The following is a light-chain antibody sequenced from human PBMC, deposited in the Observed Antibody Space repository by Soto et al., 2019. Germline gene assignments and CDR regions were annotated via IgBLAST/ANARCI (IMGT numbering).Light chain of an antibody. CDR2: EVT. Sequence: QSALTQPASVSGSPGQSITIPCTGTSSDIGNYNAVSWYQQHPGKAPKLIIYEVTNRPSGVSDRFSGSKSGNTASLTISSLQAEDEANYYCSSYAGNNIFVFGTGTKVTVL. V-gene: IGLV2-23*02. CDR3: SSYAGNNIFV. J-gene: IGLJ1*01. CDR1: SSDIGNYNA.